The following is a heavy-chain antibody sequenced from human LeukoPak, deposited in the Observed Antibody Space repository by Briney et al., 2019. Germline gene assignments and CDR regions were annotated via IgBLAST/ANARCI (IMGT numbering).Heavy chain of an antibody. V-gene: IGHV1-2*02. Sequence: GASVWVSCKASGYTFTGYYIHWVRQAPGQGLEWMGWINPNSGGTNYAQKFQGRVTMTRDTSISTAYMELSRLRSDDTAVYYCARAKILTGYYVAAADTWGQGTLVTVSS. CDR1: GYTFTGYY. CDR3: ARAKILTGYYVAAADT. D-gene: IGHD3-9*01. CDR2: INPNSGGT. J-gene: IGHJ5*02.